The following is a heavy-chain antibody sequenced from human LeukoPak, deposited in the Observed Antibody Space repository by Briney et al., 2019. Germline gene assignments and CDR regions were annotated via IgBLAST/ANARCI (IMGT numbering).Heavy chain of an antibody. D-gene: IGHD3-10*01. Sequence: SETLSLTCVVYGDSISSGAYSWSWIPQPPGKGLEWIGYIFHTGSTFYNPSLKRRVTISVYNSKNQFSLRLNSVTAADAAVYYCARELWFANAPGSWLDPWGQGTLVTVSS. J-gene: IGHJ5*02. V-gene: IGHV4-30-2*01. CDR2: IFHTGST. CDR1: GDSISSGAYS. CDR3: ARELWFANAPGSWLDP.